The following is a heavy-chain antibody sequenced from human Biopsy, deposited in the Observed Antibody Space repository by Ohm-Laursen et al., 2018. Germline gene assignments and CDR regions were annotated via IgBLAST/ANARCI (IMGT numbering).Heavy chain of an antibody. V-gene: IGHV4-4*07. CDR2: TYKGGNT. J-gene: IGHJ4*02. Sequence: TLSLTCTVSGASITSYYWSWIRQPAGKGLEWIGHTYKGGNTNHNPSLKSRVSMSVDTSKNQLSLTLRSVTAADTAVYYCARARIKTSGVLIPETYYFDSWGQGTLVTVSS. CDR1: GASITSYY. D-gene: IGHD3-3*01. CDR3: ARARIKTSGVLIPETYYFDS.